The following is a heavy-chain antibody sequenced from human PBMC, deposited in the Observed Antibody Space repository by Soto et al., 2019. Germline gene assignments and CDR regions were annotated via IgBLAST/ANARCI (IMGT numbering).Heavy chain of an antibody. CDR3: ARDGGSHSGGIDY. J-gene: IGHJ4*02. CDR2: IIPIFGTA. Sequence: QVQLVQSGAEVKKPGSSVKVSCKASGGTFSSYSINWVRQAPGQGLEWMGEIIPIFGTADYAQKFQGRVTMTADEATSSAYMELSSVRSEDTAVYYCARDGGSHSGGIDYWGQGTLVTVSS. V-gene: IGHV1-69*01. CDR1: GGTFSSYS. D-gene: IGHD1-26*01.